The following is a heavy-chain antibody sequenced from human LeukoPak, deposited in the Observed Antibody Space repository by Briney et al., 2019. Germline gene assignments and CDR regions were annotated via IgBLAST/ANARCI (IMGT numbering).Heavy chain of an antibody. CDR2: ISSDGSKE. D-gene: IGHD2-15*01. J-gene: IGHJ4*02. Sequence: GGSLRLSCAASGFSFLHYGMHWVRQAPGKGLEWVAFISSDGSKEYYADSVKGRFTISRDNSKNTLYLHADSPRVEDTAVFFCAKDGYCSGGSCYANFFDRWGQGTLVTVSS. V-gene: IGHV3-30*18. CDR1: GFSFLHYG. CDR3: AKDGYCSGGSCYANFFDR.